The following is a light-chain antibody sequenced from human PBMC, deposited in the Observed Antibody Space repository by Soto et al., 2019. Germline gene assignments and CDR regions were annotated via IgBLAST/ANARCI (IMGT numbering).Light chain of an antibody. Sequence: EIVLTQSPATLSLSPGERATLSCMASQSVSSYLAWYQQKPGQAPRLLIYDASNRATGIPARFSGSGSGTDFTLTISSLCPEDVAVYYCQQRSNGPPPPFGQGTKPEIK. CDR3: QQRSNGPPPP. CDR2: DAS. CDR1: QSVSSY. V-gene: IGKV3-11*01. J-gene: IGKJ2*01.